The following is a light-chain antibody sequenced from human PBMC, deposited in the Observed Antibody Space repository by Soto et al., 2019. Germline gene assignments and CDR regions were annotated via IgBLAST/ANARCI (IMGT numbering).Light chain of an antibody. Sequence: QLVLTQSPSASASLGASVKLTCTLSSGHSNYAIAWHQQQPEKGPRYLMKLNSDGSHSKGDGIPDRFSGSSSGAERYLTISSLHSEDEADYYCQTWGTGIVVFGGGTKVTVL. CDR2: LNSDGSH. V-gene: IGLV4-69*01. J-gene: IGLJ2*01. CDR1: SGHSNYA. CDR3: QTWGTGIVV.